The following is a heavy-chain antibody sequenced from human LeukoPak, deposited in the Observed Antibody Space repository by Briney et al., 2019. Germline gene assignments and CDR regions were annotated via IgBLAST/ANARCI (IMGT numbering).Heavy chain of an antibody. Sequence: SETLSLTCTVSGDSISSYFWSWIRQPPGKGLEWIGYIYYTGSTNYNPSLKSRVTISVDTSKNQFSLKLSSVTAADTAVYYCARVGGSGSYYPFDYWGQGTLVTVSS. CDR2: IYYTGST. D-gene: IGHD3-10*01. CDR1: GDSISSYF. V-gene: IGHV4-59*01. CDR3: ARVGGSGSYYPFDY. J-gene: IGHJ4*02.